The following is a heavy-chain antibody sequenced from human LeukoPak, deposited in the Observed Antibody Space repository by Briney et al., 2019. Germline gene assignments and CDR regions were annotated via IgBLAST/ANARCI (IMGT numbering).Heavy chain of an antibody. V-gene: IGHV3-48*04. CDR2: ISSSGTTI. CDR1: GFTFSSYA. CDR3: ARELRCSGGSCCSFDY. D-gene: IGHD2-15*01. J-gene: IGHJ4*02. Sequence: GGSLRLSCAASGFTFSSYAVNWVRQAPGKGLEWLSYISSSGTTIYYAESVKGRFTISRDNAKNSLYLQMNSLRAEDTAVYYCARELRCSGGSCCSFDYWGQGTLVTVSS.